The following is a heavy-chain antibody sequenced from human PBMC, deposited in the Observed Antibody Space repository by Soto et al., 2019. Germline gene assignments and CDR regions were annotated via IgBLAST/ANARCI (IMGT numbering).Heavy chain of an antibody. D-gene: IGHD2-21*01. J-gene: IGHJ4*02. CDR3: ARHIAVSGTRGFDH. CDR1: GGSITSNW. V-gene: IGHV4-4*02. Sequence: QVQLQESGPGLMKPSGTLSLTCAVSGGSITSNWWSWVRQPPGKGLEWIAEIFHTGSANYNPSLMGRLTISMDKSRNPLSLNLNSVTAAATAVYYCARHIAVSGTRGFDHWGQGTLVTVSS. CDR2: IFHTGSA.